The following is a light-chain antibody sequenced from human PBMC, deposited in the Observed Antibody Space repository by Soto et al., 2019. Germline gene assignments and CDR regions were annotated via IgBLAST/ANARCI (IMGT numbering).Light chain of an antibody. Sequence: HSVLTQPASVSGSPEQSFTISCTGTSSVIGGYKYVSWYQQHPGKAPKLMIYDVSNRPSGVSNRFSGSKSGNTATLTISGLQGEDEDEYYCSSYTGGSTYVVGTGTKVPVL. J-gene: IGLJ1*01. CDR2: DVS. CDR1: SSVIGGYKY. CDR3: SSYTGGSTYV. V-gene: IGLV2-14*01.